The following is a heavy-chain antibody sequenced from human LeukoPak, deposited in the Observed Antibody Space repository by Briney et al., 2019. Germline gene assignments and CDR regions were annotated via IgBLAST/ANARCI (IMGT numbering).Heavy chain of an antibody. D-gene: IGHD3-16*01. Sequence: GGSLRLSCAASGFTFSNYDMTWVRQAPGKGLEWVSYISSSGGTIYYADSVKGRFTISRDNAKNSLYLQMNSLRAEDTAVYYCALTGGFYSYGMDVWGQGTTVTVSS. V-gene: IGHV3-48*03. J-gene: IGHJ6*02. CDR1: GFTFSNYD. CDR3: ALTGGFYSYGMDV. CDR2: ISSSGGTI.